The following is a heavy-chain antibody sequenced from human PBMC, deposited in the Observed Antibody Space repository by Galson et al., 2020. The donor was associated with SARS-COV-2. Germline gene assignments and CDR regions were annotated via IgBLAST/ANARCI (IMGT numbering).Heavy chain of an antibody. V-gene: IGHV3-30*04. CDR2: ISYDGSNK. Sequence: GGSLRLSCAASGFTLSSYAMHWVRHAPGKGLEWVAVISYDGSNKYYADSVKGRFTISRDNSKNTLYLQMNSLRAEDTAVYYCARARGGSYFGGLDVWGQGTTVTVSS. CDR3: ARARGGSYFGGLDV. CDR1: GFTLSSYA. J-gene: IGHJ6*02. D-gene: IGHD2-15*01.